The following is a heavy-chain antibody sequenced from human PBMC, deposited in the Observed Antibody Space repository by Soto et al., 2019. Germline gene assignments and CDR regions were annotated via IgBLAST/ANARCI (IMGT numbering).Heavy chain of an antibody. J-gene: IGHJ2*01. Sequence: ASVKVSCKASGYTFNNYHMHWVRQAPGQGLEWMGVINPSGGFTTYAQEFQGRVTMTRDTSTSTFYMEVNSLRSADTAIYFCARGRDDYNGWYLDIWGRGSLVTVSS. V-gene: IGHV1-46*02. CDR3: ARGRDDYNGWYLDI. CDR2: INPSGGFT. CDR1: GYTFNNYH. D-gene: IGHD4-4*01.